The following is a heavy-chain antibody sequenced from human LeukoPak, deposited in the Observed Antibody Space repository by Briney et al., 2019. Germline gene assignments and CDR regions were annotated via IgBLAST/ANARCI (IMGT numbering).Heavy chain of an antibody. CDR3: AKEHTSTTGRHFDY. D-gene: IGHD2-2*01. CDR2: IYASGST. V-gene: IGHV4-4*07. Sequence: SETLSLTCAVSGGSFTDYYWSWIWRPAGKGLEWVGRIYASGSTNYDPSLRSRVPISIDKSKNQFPLNLASVTAPDPGVYYCAKEHTSTTGRHFDYWGQRILVTVS. J-gene: IGHJ4*02. CDR1: GGSFTDYY.